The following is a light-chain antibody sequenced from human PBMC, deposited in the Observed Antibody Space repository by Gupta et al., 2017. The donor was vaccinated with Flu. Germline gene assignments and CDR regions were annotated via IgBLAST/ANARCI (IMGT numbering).Light chain of an antibody. Sequence: GGTVTLTCALSAGAVTSAYYPNWFQQRPGQAPRALIHSTTNKYSWTPARFSGSLLGGKAALTLSDVQPEDEAEYYCLLYYAGVVFGGGTKLTVL. CDR3: LLYYAGVV. CDR2: STT. J-gene: IGLJ2*01. CDR1: AGAVTSAYY. V-gene: IGLV7-43*01.